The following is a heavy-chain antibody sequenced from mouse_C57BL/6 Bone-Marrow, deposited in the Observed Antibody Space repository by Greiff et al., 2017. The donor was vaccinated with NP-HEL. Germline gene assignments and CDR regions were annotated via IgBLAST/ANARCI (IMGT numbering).Heavy chain of an antibody. CDR3: AREATVSYYFDY. V-gene: IGHV1-26*01. Sequence: EVQLQQSGPELVKPGASVKISCKASGYTFTDYYMNWVKQSHGKSLEWIGDINPNNGGTSYNQQFKGKATLTVDKSSSTAYMQLSSLTSEDSAVYYCAREATVSYYFDYWGQGTTLTVSS. CDR1: GYTFTDYY. D-gene: IGHD1-1*01. CDR2: INPNNGGT. J-gene: IGHJ2*01.